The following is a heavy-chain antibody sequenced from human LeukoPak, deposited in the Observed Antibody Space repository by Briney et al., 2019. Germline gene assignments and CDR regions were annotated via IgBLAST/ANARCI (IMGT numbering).Heavy chain of an antibody. J-gene: IGHJ4*02. CDR1: VYTYTAFY. CDR2: LNHHSGGT. D-gene: IGHD3-10*01. V-gene: IGHV1-2*02. Sequence: VKLPRNPSVYTYTAFYMHWVRQAPGQGLEWQPGLNHHSGGTNYAQKLQGRGTMTRYTSISTAYMELSRLRSDDTAVYYCAIGGSDLVPFDYWGQGTLVTVSS. CDR3: AIGGSDLVPFDY.